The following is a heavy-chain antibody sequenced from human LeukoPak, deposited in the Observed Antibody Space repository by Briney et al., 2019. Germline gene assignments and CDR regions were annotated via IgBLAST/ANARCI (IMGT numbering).Heavy chain of an antibody. Sequence: ASVKVSCKASGYTFTGYYMHWVRQAPGQGLEWMGWINPNSGGTNYAQKFQGRVTMTGDTSISTAYMELSRLRSDDTALYYCARDHCSRGSCLGGHWGQGTLVTVSS. V-gene: IGHV1-2*02. D-gene: IGHD2-15*01. CDR3: ARDHCSRGSCLGGH. CDR2: INPNSGGT. CDR1: GYTFTGYY. J-gene: IGHJ4*02.